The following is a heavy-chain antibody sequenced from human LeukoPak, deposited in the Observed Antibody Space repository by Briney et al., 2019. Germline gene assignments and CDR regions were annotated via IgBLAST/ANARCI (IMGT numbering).Heavy chain of an antibody. CDR3: AKDQYSSSWSYYYYYGMDV. V-gene: IGHV3-30*18. CDR1: GFTFSSYG. Sequence: PGRSLRLSCAASGFTFSSYGMHWVRQAPGKGLEWVAVISYDGSNKYYADSVKGRFTISRDNSKNTLYLQMNSLRAEDTAVYYCAKDQYSSSWSYYYYYGMDVRGQGTTVTVSS. CDR2: ISYDGSNK. J-gene: IGHJ6*02. D-gene: IGHD6-13*01.